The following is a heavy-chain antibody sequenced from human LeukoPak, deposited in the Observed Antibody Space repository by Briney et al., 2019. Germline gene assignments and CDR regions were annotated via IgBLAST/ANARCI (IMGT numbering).Heavy chain of an antibody. Sequence: ASVKVSCKASGYTFSSYGISSVRQAPGQGIEWMGWVSDYKGNPEYARKFQGRATMTTDTSTSTAYMELRGPRSDDTAVYYCARDLYESSGYDIFQHWGQGSLVIVSS. CDR3: ARDLYESSGYDIFQH. CDR1: GYTFSSYG. D-gene: IGHD3-22*01. J-gene: IGHJ1*01. V-gene: IGHV1-18*01. CDR2: VSDYKGNP.